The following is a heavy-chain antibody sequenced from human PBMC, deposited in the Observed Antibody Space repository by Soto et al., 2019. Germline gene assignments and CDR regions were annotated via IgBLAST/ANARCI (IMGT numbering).Heavy chain of an antibody. V-gene: IGHV1-69*10. Sequence: SVKVSCKTSGDTFSSYAISWVRQAPGQGLEWMGGIIPILGTPSYAQKFQGRVTITADKSTSTAYMELSSLRSEDTAVYYCARERARYDRSGYYRPDYWGQGTLVTVS. CDR3: ARERARYDRSGYYRPDY. D-gene: IGHD3-22*01. J-gene: IGHJ4*02. CDR1: GDTFSSYA. CDR2: IIPILGTP.